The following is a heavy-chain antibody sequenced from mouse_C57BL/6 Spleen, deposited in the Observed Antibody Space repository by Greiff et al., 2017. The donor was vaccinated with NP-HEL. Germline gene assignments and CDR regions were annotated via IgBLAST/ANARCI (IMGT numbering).Heavy chain of an antibody. CDR1: GYTFTSYW. Sequence: QVQLQQPGAELVKPGASVKLSCKASGYTFTSYWMHWVKQRPGQGLEWIGMIHPNSGSTNYNEKFKSKATLTVDKSSSTAYMQLSSLTSEDSAVYYCARYDGYSYYFDYWGQGTTLTVSS. V-gene: IGHV1-64*01. CDR2: IHPNSGST. D-gene: IGHD2-3*01. J-gene: IGHJ2*01. CDR3: ARYDGYSYYFDY.